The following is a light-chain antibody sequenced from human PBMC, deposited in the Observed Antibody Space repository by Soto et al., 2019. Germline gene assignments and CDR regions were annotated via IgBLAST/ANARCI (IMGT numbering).Light chain of an antibody. J-gene: IGKJ1*01. CDR3: QQYSTWPPTT. Sequence: EIVMTQSPATLSVSPGERATLSCRASQSVSSNLAWYQQXXXXXPRLLMFGASTRATGIPARFSGSGSGTQFTLTISSLQSEDFAVYYCQQYSTWPPTTFGQGTKVEIK. V-gene: IGKV3-15*01. CDR2: GAS. CDR1: QSVSSN.